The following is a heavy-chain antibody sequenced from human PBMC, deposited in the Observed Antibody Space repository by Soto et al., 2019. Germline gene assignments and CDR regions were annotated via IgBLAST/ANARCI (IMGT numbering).Heavy chain of an antibody. CDR2: IGASGAGT. CDR3: ALRKTGSYFDS. Sequence: EVQLLESGGGLVQPGGSMRLSCAASGFTFSSYAMSWVRQAPGKGLEWVSAIGASGAGTYYAEYVKGRFTISTDNSTNTLYRQMNSLRAEDTAVYYCALRKTGSYFDSWGQGTLVTVSS. V-gene: IGHV3-23*01. J-gene: IGHJ4*02. CDR1: GFTFSSYA. D-gene: IGHD1-26*01.